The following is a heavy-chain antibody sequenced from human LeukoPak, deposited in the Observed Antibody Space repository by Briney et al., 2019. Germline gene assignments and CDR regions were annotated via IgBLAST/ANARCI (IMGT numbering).Heavy chain of an antibody. CDR2: LSGSGGST. J-gene: IGHJ6*03. CDR3: AKRRSLGMDV. D-gene: IGHD5-24*01. Sequence: GGSLRLSCAASGFTFSSYAMNWVRQAPGKGLEWVSALSGSGGSTYYADSVKGRFTISRDNSKNTLYLQMNSLRAEDTAVYYCAKRRSLGMDVWGRGTTVTVSS. V-gene: IGHV3-23*01. CDR1: GFTFSSYA.